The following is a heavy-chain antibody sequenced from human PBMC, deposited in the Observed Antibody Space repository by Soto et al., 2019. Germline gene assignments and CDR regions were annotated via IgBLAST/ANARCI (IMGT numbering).Heavy chain of an antibody. D-gene: IGHD2-15*01. CDR3: ASCGGGSCYSNSFDP. CDR2: ISAYNHNT. J-gene: IGHJ5*02. Sequence: ASVKVSCKASGNTFMSSGISWVRQAPGQGLEWMGWISAYNHNTNYAQKVQDRVTMTTDTATNTAYMELRSLRSDDTAVYYCASCGGGSCYSNSFDPWGQGTLVTVSS. CDR1: GNTFMSSG. V-gene: IGHV1-18*01.